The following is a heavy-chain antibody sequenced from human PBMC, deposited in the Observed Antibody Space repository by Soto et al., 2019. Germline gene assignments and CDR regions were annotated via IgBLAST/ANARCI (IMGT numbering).Heavy chain of an antibody. Sequence: QVQLQESGPGLVKPSETLSLTCTVSGGSISSYYWSWIRQPPGKGLEWIGYIYYSGSTNYNPSLKSRVTISVDTSKNQFSLKLSSVTAADTAVYYCAKFSRPLSFTPWGQGTLVTVSS. V-gene: IGHV4-59*01. CDR3: AKFSRPLSFTP. CDR1: GGSISSYY. J-gene: IGHJ4*02. CDR2: IYYSGST. D-gene: IGHD3-16*02.